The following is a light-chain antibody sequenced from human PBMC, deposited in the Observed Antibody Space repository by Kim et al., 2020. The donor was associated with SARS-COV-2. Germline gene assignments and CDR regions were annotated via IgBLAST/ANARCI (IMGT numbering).Light chain of an antibody. V-gene: IGKV1-12*01. CDR2: PAS. J-gene: IGKJ4*01. Sequence: DIQMTQSPSSLSASVGDRVTITCRASQDISRYLNWYQQKPGKAPKLLIFPASSLQTGVPSRFTGSGSGTDFTLTISSLQPEDFATYYCQQANSFPLTFGGGTKVDIK. CDR3: QQANSFPLT. CDR1: QDISRY.